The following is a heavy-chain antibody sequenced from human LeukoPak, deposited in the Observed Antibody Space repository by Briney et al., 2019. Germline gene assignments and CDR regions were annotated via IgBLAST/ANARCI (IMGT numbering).Heavy chain of an antibody. D-gene: IGHD3-10*01. CDR3: ARGLRYYGSGSHPPHTTNFDY. Sequence: PGGSLRLSCAASGFTFRSYGMHWVRQAPGKGLEWVAFIRYDGSNKYYADSVKGRFTISRDNSKNTLYLQMNSLRAEDTAVYYCARGLRYYGSGSHPPHTTNFDYWGQGTLVTVSS. J-gene: IGHJ4*02. CDR1: GFTFRSYG. CDR2: IRYDGSNK. V-gene: IGHV3-30*02.